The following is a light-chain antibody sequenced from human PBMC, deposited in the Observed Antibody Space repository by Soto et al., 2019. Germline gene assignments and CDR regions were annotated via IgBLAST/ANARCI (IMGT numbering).Light chain of an antibody. CDR1: QDISNY. CDR2: DAS. V-gene: IGKV1-33*01. J-gene: IGKJ1*01. Sequence: DIRMTQSPSSLSASVGDRVTITFQASQDISNYLNWYQQKPGKAPKLLIYDASNLETGVPSRFSGSGSGTDFTFTISSLQPEDIATYYCQQYDNLPAWTFGQGTKVEI. CDR3: QQYDNLPAWT.